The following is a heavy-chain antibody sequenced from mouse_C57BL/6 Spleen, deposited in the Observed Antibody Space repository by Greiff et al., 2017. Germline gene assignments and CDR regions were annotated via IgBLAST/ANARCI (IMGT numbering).Heavy chain of an antibody. CDR2: IDPETGGT. CDR3: TAGRSPV. Sequence: LVESGAELVRPGASVTLSCKASGYTFTDYEMHWVKQTPVHGLEWIGAIDPETGGTAYNQKFKGKAILTADKSSSTAYMELRSLTSEDSAVYYCTAGRSPVWGTGTTVTVSS. J-gene: IGHJ1*03. D-gene: IGHD1-1*01. CDR1: GYTFTDYE. V-gene: IGHV1-15*01.